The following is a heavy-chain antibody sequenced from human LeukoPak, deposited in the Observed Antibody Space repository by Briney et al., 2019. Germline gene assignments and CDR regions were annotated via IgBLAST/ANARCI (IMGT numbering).Heavy chain of an antibody. V-gene: IGHV3-11*01. CDR2: ISGSASDV. CDR3: SRDPRHNDY. J-gene: IGHJ4*02. Sequence: GGSLRLSCAASGFTFSDSYMAWIRQAPGKGLELLSYISGSASDVNYIDSVRGRFTISRDNAKNSLYLHMKSLTVEDTAVYYCSRDPRHNDYWGQGTLVTVSS. CDR1: GFTFSDSY.